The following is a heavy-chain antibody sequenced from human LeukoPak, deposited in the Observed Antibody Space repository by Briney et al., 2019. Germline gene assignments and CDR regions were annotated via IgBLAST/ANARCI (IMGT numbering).Heavy chain of an antibody. D-gene: IGHD6-19*01. J-gene: IGHJ6*02. CDR3: ARRGDEGSSGWFPGTDYYYYGMDV. Sequence: GESLKISCKGSGYSFTSYWIGWVRQMPGKGLEWMGIIYPGDSDTRYSPSFQGQVTISADKSISTAYLQWSSLKASDTAMYYCARRGDEGSSGWFPGTDYYYYGMDVWGQGTTVTVSS. V-gene: IGHV5-51*01. CDR2: IYPGDSDT. CDR1: GYSFTSYW.